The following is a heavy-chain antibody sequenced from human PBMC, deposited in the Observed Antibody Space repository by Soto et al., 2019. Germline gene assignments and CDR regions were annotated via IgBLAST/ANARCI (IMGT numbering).Heavy chain of an antibody. CDR3: AKEAARPPYYFDY. CDR2: ISWNSGSI. V-gene: IGHV3-9*01. Sequence: GGSLRLSCAASGFTFDDYAMHWVRQAPGKGLEWVSGISWNSGSIGYADSVKGRFTISRDNAKNSLYLQMNSLRAEDTALYYCAKEAARPPYYFDYWGQGTLVTVSS. CDR1: GFTFDDYA. J-gene: IGHJ4*02. D-gene: IGHD6-6*01.